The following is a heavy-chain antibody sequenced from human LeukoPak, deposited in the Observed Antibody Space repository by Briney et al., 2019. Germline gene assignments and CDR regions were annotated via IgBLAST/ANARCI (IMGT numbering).Heavy chain of an antibody. CDR1: GYTFTSYY. Sequence: ASVKVSCKASGYTFTSYYMHWVRQAPGQGLEWMGIINPSGGSTSYAQKFQGRVTMTRDMSTSTVYMELSCLRSEDTAVYYCARGLSYDSSGYYYDSKYYFDYWGQGTLVTVSS. J-gene: IGHJ4*02. D-gene: IGHD3-22*01. V-gene: IGHV1-46*01. CDR2: INPSGGST. CDR3: ARGLSYDSSGYYYDSKYYFDY.